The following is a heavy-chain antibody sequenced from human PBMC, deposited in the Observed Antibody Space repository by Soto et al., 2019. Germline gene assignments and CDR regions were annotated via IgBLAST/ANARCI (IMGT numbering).Heavy chain of an antibody. CDR2: ISGSGGST. J-gene: IGHJ4*02. Sequence: EVQLLESGGGLVQPGGSLRLSCAASGFTFSSYAMSWVRQAPGKGLEWVSAISGSGGSTYYADSVKGRFTISRDNSKNTLYLQMNSLRAEDTAVYYCARGSSDSSGSFDYWGQGTLVTVSS. CDR1: GFTFSSYA. CDR3: ARGSSDSSGSFDY. V-gene: IGHV3-23*01. D-gene: IGHD3-22*01.